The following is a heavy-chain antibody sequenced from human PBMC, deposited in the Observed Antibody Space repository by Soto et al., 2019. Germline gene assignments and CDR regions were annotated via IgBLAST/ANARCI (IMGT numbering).Heavy chain of an antibody. J-gene: IGHJ6*02. CDR3: ARARVDYYYYFGMDV. CDR1: GGSIGSGGYS. CDR2: IYHSGST. Sequence: PSETLSLTCAVYGGSIGSGGYSGSWIRQPPGKGLEWIGYIYHSGSTYYNPSIKSRVTISVDRSKNQFSLKLSSVTAADTAVYYCARARVDYYYYFGMDVWGQGTTVT. V-gene: IGHV4-30-2*01. D-gene: IGHD3-9*01.